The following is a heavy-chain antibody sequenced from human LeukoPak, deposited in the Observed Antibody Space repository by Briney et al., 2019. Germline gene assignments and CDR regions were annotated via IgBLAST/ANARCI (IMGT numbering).Heavy chain of an antibody. D-gene: IGHD3-22*01. CDR2: IIPIFGTA. CDR1: GYTFIRYG. J-gene: IGHJ4*02. Sequence: ASVKVSCKASGYTFIRYGISWVRQAPGQGLEWMGGIIPIFGTANYAQKFQGRVTITADESTSTAYMELSSLRSEDTAVYYCARDDYYDSSGNSFDYWGQGTLVTVSS. V-gene: IGHV1-69*13. CDR3: ARDDYYDSSGNSFDY.